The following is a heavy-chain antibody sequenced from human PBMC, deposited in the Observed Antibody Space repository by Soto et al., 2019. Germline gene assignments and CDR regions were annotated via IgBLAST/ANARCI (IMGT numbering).Heavy chain of an antibody. D-gene: IGHD3-10*01. J-gene: IGHJ6*02. CDR3: ARDRSSSYSYAMDL. V-gene: IGHV3-33*01. CDR2: IWHDGTRK. CDR1: DFAFRLHG. Sequence: QVHLVESGGGVVQPGGSLTLSCSVSDFAFRLHGIHWVRHTPGKGLEWVAMIWHDGTRKYFRDSVRGRFTISRDSAKNKVYLQMNNLRGDDSALYFCARDRSSSYSYAMDLWGQGTTVIVSS.